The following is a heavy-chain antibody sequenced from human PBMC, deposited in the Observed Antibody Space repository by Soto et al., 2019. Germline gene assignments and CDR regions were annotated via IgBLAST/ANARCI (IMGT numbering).Heavy chain of an antibody. Sequence: QVQLVQSGAEVQQTESSMKVSCKPSGGTFNNYAITWVRQAPGQGLEWMGGIIPISGTTKYAQKFQGRVTITADKATSTTYMDLSMLRSEDTDIYYCARWGGLYCSGVECFKKHVHYWGQRPVVT. D-gene: IGHD2-15*01. J-gene: IGHJ4*02. CDR3: ARWGGLYCSGVECFKKHVHY. V-gene: IGHV1-69*06. CDR2: IIPISGTT. CDR1: GGTFNNYA.